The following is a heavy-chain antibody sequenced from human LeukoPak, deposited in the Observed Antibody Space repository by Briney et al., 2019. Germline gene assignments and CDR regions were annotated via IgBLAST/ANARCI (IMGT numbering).Heavy chain of an antibody. V-gene: IGHV3-48*03. Sequence: GGSLRLSCAASGFTFSSYEMNWVRQAPGKGLEWVSYISSSGSTIYYADSVKGRFTISRDNAKNSLYLQMNSLRAEDTAVYYCAGDRPHYDILTGPSGFDYWGQGALVTVSS. CDR2: ISSSGSTI. CDR1: GFTFSSYE. CDR3: AGDRPHYDILTGPSGFDY. J-gene: IGHJ4*02. D-gene: IGHD3-9*01.